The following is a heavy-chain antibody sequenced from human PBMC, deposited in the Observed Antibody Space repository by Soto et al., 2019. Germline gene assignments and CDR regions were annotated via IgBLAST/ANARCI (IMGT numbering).Heavy chain of an antibody. D-gene: IGHD3-10*01. J-gene: IGHJ4*02. V-gene: IGHV3-23*01. Sequence: GGSLRLSCAASGFTFSSYAMSWVRQAPGKGLEWVSAISGSGGSTYYADSVKGRFTISRDNSKKTLYLQMNSLRAEDTAVYYCAKDEQETYYYGSGSYYPYWGQGTLVTVSS. CDR3: AKDEQETYYYGSGSYYPY. CDR2: ISGSGGST. CDR1: GFTFSSYA.